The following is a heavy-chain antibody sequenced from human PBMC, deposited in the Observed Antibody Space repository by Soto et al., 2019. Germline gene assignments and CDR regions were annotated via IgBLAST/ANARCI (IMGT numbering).Heavy chain of an antibody. Sequence: GGSLRLSCAASGFTFSTYGMNWVRQAPGKGLEWVSYISGGSTTMHYADSVKGRFTISRDNAKNSLCLQMNSLRDEDTAVYYCTTDPAGTLAFDYWGQGTLVTVTS. J-gene: IGHJ4*02. CDR1: GFTFSTYG. D-gene: IGHD6-13*01. V-gene: IGHV3-48*02. CDR2: ISGGSTTM. CDR3: TTDPAGTLAFDY.